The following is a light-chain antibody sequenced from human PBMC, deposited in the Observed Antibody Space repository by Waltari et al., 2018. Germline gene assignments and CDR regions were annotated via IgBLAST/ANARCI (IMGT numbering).Light chain of an antibody. Sequence: DIQMTQSPSSLAASVGDRVTITCRASQGISKFLAWFRQKPGKAPESLIYGASSLQSGVPSRFSGSGSGTDFTLTISSLQPEDCATYYCQQTYSVPYTFGQGTRLEIK. V-gene: IGKV1-16*01. CDR1: QGISKF. CDR2: GAS. J-gene: IGKJ2*01. CDR3: QQTYSVPYT.